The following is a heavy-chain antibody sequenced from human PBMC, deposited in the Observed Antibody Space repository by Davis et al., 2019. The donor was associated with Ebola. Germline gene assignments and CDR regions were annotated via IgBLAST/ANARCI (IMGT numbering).Heavy chain of an antibody. CDR2: INHRGST. CDR3: ARGNWVEMAKRYGLDV. CDR1: GESFNDYY. D-gene: IGHD5-24*01. V-gene: IGHV4-34*01. Sequence: SETLSLTCAVYGESFNDYYWRWIRLAPRNCLDWIGEINHRGSTSYSPSLLSRVTISVDTSKNQFSLTLRSVTAADAAVYYCARGNWVEMAKRYGLDVWGKGTTVTVSS. J-gene: IGHJ6*04.